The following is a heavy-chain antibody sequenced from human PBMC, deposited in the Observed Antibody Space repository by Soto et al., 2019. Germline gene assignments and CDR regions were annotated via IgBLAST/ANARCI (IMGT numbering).Heavy chain of an antibody. J-gene: IGHJ6*02. V-gene: IGHV1-2*04. CDR2: INTNSGGT. CDR1: GYTFTGYY. D-gene: IGHD3-3*01. CDR3: ARAPHFWSGYSGGYGMDV. Sequence: QVQLVQSGAEVKKPGASVKVSCKASGYTFTGYYMHWVRQAPGQGLEWMGWINTNSGGTNYAQKFQGXVXXXRXXSISTAYMELSRLRSDDTAVYYCARAPHFWSGYSGGYGMDVWGQGTTVTVSS.